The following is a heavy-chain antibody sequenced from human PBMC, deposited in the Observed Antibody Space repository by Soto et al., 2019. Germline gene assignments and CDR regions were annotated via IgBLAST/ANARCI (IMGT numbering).Heavy chain of an antibody. CDR3: ARGGYSSSWRFDY. Sequence: QVQLAQSGAEVKKPGSSVRVSCKASGGTVSSFAISWVRQAPGQGLEWMGGIVPILGTAYYAQNFQGRVTITADESTNTAFMELTGLRSEDTAVYYCARGGYSSSWRFDYWGQGTLVTVSS. CDR1: GGTVSSFA. D-gene: IGHD6-13*01. J-gene: IGHJ4*02. CDR2: IVPILGTA. V-gene: IGHV1-69*01.